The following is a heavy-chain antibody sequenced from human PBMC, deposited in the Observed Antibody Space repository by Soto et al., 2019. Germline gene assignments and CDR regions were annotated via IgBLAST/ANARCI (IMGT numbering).Heavy chain of an antibody. V-gene: IGHV6-1*01. Sequence: PSQTLSLTCAISGDSVSSNSAAWNWFRQSPSRGLEWLGRTYYRSKWYNDYAVSVKSRIIINPDTSKNQFSLQLNSVTAEDTAIYYCTRALSGSGPDSWGQGTLVTVSS. D-gene: IGHD6-19*01. CDR1: GDSVSSNSAA. CDR2: TYYRSKWYN. J-gene: IGHJ4*02. CDR3: TRALSGSGPDS.